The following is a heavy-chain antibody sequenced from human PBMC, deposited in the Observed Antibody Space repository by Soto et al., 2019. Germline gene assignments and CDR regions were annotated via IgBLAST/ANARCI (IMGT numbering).Heavy chain of an antibody. CDR2: ISYDGSNK. V-gene: IGHV3-30-3*01. Sequence: PGGSLRLSCAASGFTFSSYAMHWARQAPGKGLEWVAVISYDGSNKYYADSVMGRFTISRDNSKNTLYLQMNSLRAEDTAVYYSGGYRGGGYAPDYWGQGTLVPVSS. CDR1: GFTFSSYA. J-gene: IGHJ4*02. CDR3: GGYRGGGYAPDY. D-gene: IGHD2-15*01.